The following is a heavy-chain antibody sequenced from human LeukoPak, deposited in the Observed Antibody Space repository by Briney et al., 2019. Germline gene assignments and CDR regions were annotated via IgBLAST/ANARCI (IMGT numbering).Heavy chain of an antibody. J-gene: IGHJ4*02. D-gene: IGHD4-17*01. CDR2: ISSSSSYI. V-gene: IGHV3-21*01. CDR3: AHGGGDYAASEIDY. CDR1: GFTFSSYS. Sequence: GGSLRLSCAASGFTFSSYSMNWVRQAPGKGLEGVSSISSSSSYIYYADSVKGRFTISRDNAKNSLYLQMNSLRAEDTAVYYCAHGGGDYAASEIDYWGQGTLVTVSS.